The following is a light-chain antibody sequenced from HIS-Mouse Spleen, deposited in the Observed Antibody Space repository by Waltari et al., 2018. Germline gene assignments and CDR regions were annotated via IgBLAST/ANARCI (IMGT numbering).Light chain of an antibody. CDR3: QQYYSTPRT. CDR2: YAS. V-gene: IGKV1D-43*01. CDR1: QGISSY. J-gene: IGKJ5*01. Sequence: AIRMTQSPFSLSASVGDRVTITCWASQGISSYLAWYQQKPAKAPKLFIYYASSLQSVVPSRFSGSGSGTDYTLTISSLQPEDFATYYCQQYYSTPRTFGQGTRLEIK.